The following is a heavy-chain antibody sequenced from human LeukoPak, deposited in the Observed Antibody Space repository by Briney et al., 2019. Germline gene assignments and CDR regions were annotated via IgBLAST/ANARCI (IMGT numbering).Heavy chain of an antibody. CDR1: GITFRNSA. D-gene: IGHD6-19*01. V-gene: IGHV3-49*04. J-gene: IGHJ4*02. CDR2: ITSNSNGAIA. CDR3: SFATSGWKATLDY. Sequence: GGSLRLSCTASGITFRNSAINWVRQAPEKGLEWVGFITSNSNGAIAEYATSVKGRFSISRDDSTSIAYLQMNSLKSEDTGVYYCSFATSGWKATLDYWGRGSPVTVSS.